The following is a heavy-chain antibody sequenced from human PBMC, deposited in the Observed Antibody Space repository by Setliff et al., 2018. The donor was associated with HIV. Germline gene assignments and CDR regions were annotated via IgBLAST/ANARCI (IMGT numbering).Heavy chain of an antibody. CDR3: ARGSGYTRSWVPGGS. J-gene: IGHJ6*02. V-gene: IGHV1-2*02. Sequence: ASVKVSCKASGYTFTGYYMHWVRQAPGQGLEWMGWINPNSGGTNYAQKFQGRVTMTRDTSISTAYMELSRVKSDDTAVYYCARGSGYTRSWVPGGSWGQGTTVTVSS. CDR2: INPNSGGT. CDR1: GYTFTGYY. D-gene: IGHD6-13*01.